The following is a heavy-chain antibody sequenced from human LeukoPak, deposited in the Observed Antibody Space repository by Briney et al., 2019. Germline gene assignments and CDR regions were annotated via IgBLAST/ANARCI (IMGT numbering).Heavy chain of an antibody. D-gene: IGHD2-2*01. Sequence: ASVKVSCKASGYTFTNYVVTWMRQAPGQGLEWMGWISAYNGNTKYAQKLQGRVTMTTDTSTSTAYMELRSLRSDDTAVYYCASDVGYCRSTSCYGLYYWGQGTLVTVSS. V-gene: IGHV1-18*01. CDR3: ASDVGYCRSTSCYGLYY. CDR2: ISAYNGNT. J-gene: IGHJ4*02. CDR1: GYTFTNYV.